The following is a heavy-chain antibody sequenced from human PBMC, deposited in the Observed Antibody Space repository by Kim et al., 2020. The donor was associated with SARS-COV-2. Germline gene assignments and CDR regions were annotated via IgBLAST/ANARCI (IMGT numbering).Heavy chain of an antibody. CDR1: GGSISSGGYY. J-gene: IGHJ5*02. D-gene: IGHD3-10*01. CDR3: ARVRKNYYGSGSYYKT. Sequence: SETLSLTCTVSGGSISSGGYYWSWIRQHPGKGLEWIGYIYYSGSTYYNPSLKSRVTISVDTSKNQFSLKLSSVTAADTAVYYCARVRKNYYGSGSYYKTWGQGTLVTVSS. CDR2: IYYSGST. V-gene: IGHV4-31*03.